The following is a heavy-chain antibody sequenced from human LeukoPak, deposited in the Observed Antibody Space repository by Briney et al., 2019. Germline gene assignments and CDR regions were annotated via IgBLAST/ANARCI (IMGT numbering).Heavy chain of an antibody. D-gene: IGHD3-10*01. Sequence: GGSLRLSCAASGFTFSSYGMHWVRQAPGKGLEWVAFIRYDGSNKYYADSVKGRFTISRDNSKNTLYPQMNSLRAEDTAVYYCSYGSGSYYNHAWDYFDYWGQGTLVTVSS. J-gene: IGHJ4*02. CDR1: GFTFSSYG. V-gene: IGHV3-30*02. CDR3: SYGSGSYYNHAWDYFDY. CDR2: IRYDGSNK.